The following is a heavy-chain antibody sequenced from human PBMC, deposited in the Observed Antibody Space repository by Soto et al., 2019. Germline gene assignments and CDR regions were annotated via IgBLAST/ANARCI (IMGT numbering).Heavy chain of an antibody. Sequence: GGSLRLSCAASGFTVSSNYMSWVRQAPGKGLEWVSVIYSGGSTYYADSVKGRFTISRDNSKNTLYLQMNSLRAEDTDVYFCAKDPCIAVAGTPGYWGQATLVTVSS. CDR2: IYSGGST. CDR1: GFTVSSNY. D-gene: IGHD6-19*01. CDR3: AKDPCIAVAGTPGY. V-gene: IGHV3-66*01. J-gene: IGHJ4*02.